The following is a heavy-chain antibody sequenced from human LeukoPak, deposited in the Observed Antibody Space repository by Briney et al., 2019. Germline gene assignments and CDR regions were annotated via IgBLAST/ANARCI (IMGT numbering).Heavy chain of an antibody. CDR3: ASSGSKSSLDY. J-gene: IGHJ4*02. D-gene: IGHD1-26*01. CDR1: GGSISSHY. Sequence: SETLSLTCTVSGGSISSHYWSWTRQPPGKGLEWIGYTYYSGSTNYNPSLKSRVTISVDTSKNQFSLELSSVTAADTAVYYCASSGSKSSLDYWGQGTLVTVSS. CDR2: TYYSGST. V-gene: IGHV4-59*11.